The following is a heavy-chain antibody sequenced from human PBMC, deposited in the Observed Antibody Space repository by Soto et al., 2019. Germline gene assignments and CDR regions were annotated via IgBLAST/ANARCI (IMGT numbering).Heavy chain of an antibody. V-gene: IGHV5-51*01. J-gene: IGHJ4*02. Sequence: PGESLKISCKGSGYSFTSYWIGWVRQMPGKGLEWMGIIYPGDSDTRYSPSFQGQVNISADKSISTAYLQWSSLKASDTAMYYCARAGPTYYDILTDSPLTYWGQGTLVTVSS. CDR2: IYPGDSDT. CDR1: GYSFTSYW. CDR3: ARAGPTYYDILTDSPLTY. D-gene: IGHD3-9*01.